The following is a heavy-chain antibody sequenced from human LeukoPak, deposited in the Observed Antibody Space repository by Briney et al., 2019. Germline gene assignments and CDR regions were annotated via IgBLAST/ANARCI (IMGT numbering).Heavy chain of an antibody. D-gene: IGHD5-18*01. CDR1: GYTFTGYY. Sequence: ASVKVSCKASGYTFTGYYMHWVRPAPGQGLEWMGWINPNSGGTNYAQKFQGRVTMTRDTSISTAYMELSRLRSDDTAVYYCASGVPDGYSYGYSFDYWGQGTLVTVSS. V-gene: IGHV1-2*02. CDR2: INPNSGGT. CDR3: ASGVPDGYSYGYSFDY. J-gene: IGHJ4*02.